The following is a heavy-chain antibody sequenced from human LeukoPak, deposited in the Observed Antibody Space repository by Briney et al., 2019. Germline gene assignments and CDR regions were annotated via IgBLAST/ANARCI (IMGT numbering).Heavy chain of an antibody. CDR2: INHSGST. D-gene: IGHD2-15*01. CDR3: ARRSFYCSGGSCWFDP. CDR1: GGSFSGYY. Sequence: PSETLSLTCAVYGGSFSGYYWSWIRQPPGKGLEWIGEINHSGSTNYNPSLKSRVTISVDTSKNQFSLKLSSVTAADTAVYYCARRSFYCSGGSCWFDPWGQGTLVTVSS. V-gene: IGHV4-34*01. J-gene: IGHJ5*02.